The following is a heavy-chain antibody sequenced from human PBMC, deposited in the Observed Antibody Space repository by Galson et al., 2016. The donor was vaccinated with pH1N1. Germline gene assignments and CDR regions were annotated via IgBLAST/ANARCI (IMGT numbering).Heavy chain of an antibody. V-gene: IGHV1-69*04. J-gene: IGHJ4*02. CDR3: AKGTLPGYYDY. Sequence: QSGAEVKKPGASVKVSCKASGGAFSRNAISWVRQAPGQGLECMGRVIPIFSIVKYAQKLQGRDTISVDKSTSTAYMELSNLSSGDTAVYYCAKGTLPGYYDYWGQGTLVTVSS. D-gene: IGHD3-22*01. CDR2: VIPIFSIV. CDR1: GGAFSRNA.